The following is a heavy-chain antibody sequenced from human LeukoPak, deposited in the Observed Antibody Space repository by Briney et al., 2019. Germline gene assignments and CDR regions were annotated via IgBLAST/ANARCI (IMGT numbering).Heavy chain of an antibody. V-gene: IGHV4-4*07. Sequence: PSETLSLTCAVSGGFINSYYWSWIRQPAGKGLEWIGRVYTSGITNYNPSLKSRITMSVDTSKNQFSLKLTSVTAADTAVYYCARHNGFDRGYYYYMDVWGKGTTVTVSS. CDR1: GGFINSYY. CDR3: ARHNGFDRGYYYYMDV. J-gene: IGHJ6*03. D-gene: IGHD3-9*01. CDR2: VYTSGIT.